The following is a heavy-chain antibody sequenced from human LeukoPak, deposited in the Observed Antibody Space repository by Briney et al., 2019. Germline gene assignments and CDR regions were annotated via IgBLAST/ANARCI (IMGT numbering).Heavy chain of an antibody. CDR1: GFTFSDAW. J-gene: IGHJ4*02. D-gene: IGHD2-21*02. V-gene: IGHV3-15*01. CDR2: IQREIDGGTT. Sequence: GGSLRLSCEASGFTFSDAWMSWVRQARGRGLEWVGRIQREIDGGTTDYAAPVKGRFTISRDDSKNMLYLQMNSLKIEDTAVYYCATELLSHFDYWSQGTLVTVSS. CDR3: ATELLSHFDY.